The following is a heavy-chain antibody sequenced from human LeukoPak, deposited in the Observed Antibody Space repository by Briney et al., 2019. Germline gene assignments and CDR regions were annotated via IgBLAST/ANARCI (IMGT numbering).Heavy chain of an antibody. CDR3: ARAASIAVAAYFDY. D-gene: IGHD6-19*01. Sequence: GGSLRLSCAASGFTFSSYAMHWVRQAPGKGLEWVAVISYDGSNKYYADSVKGRFTISRDNSKNTLYLQMNSLRAEDTAVYYCARAASIAVAAYFDYWGQGTLVTVSS. V-gene: IGHV3-30-3*01. J-gene: IGHJ4*02. CDR1: GFTFSSYA. CDR2: ISYDGSNK.